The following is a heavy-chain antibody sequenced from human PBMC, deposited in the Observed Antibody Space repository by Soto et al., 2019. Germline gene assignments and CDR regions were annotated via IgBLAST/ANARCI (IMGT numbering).Heavy chain of an antibody. Sequence: ASVKVSCKASGYTFTNYGITWVRQAPGQGLEWMGWIGAYNGNTHYTERLQGRVTMTTDTSTSTVYMELRGLRSDDSAVYYCARSPRSYGMDVWGQGTTVTVSS. V-gene: IGHV1-18*01. J-gene: IGHJ6*02. CDR2: IGAYNGNT. CDR1: GYTFTNYG. CDR3: ARSPRSYGMDV.